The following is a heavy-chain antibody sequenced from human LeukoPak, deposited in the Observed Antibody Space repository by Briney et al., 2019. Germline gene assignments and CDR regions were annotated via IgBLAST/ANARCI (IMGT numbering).Heavy chain of an antibody. CDR2: ISYSGST. Sequence: SETLSLTCTVSGGSINDYYWSWVRQPPGKGLEWIGSISYSGSTNYNPSLESRVTISVDTSKNNFSLNLRSMTAADNAVYYYGRHRYSYPAYYFDSWGQGTLVTVSS. CDR3: GRHRYSYPAYYFDS. V-gene: IGHV4-59*08. D-gene: IGHD5-18*01. J-gene: IGHJ4*02. CDR1: GGSINDYY.